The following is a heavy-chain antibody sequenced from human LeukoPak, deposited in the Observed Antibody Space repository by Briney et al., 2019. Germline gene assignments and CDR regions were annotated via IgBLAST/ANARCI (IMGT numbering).Heavy chain of an antibody. CDR1: GFTFSSYA. CDR2: ISGSGGST. Sequence: GGSLRLSCAASGFTFSSYAMSWVRQAPGKGLEWVSAISGSGGSTYYADSVKGRFTISRDNSKSTLYLQMNSLRAEDTAVYYCAKAGYCSGGSCYATTNWFDPWGQGTLVTVSS. D-gene: IGHD2-15*01. CDR3: AKAGYCSGGSCYATTNWFDP. J-gene: IGHJ5*02. V-gene: IGHV3-23*01.